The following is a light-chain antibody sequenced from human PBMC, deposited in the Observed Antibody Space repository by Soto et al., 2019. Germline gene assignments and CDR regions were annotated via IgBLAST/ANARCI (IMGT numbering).Light chain of an antibody. J-gene: IGKJ4*02. CDR2: GAS. CDR1: QSVSSSY. V-gene: IGKV3-20*01. Sequence: ELVLTQAPGTLSLSPGERATLSCRDSQSVSSSYLAWYQQKPGQAPRLLIYGASSRATGIPDRFSGSGYGTDFTLNISRLEPEDFAVYYCHQYDSSPLTFGGGTKVEIK. CDR3: HQYDSSPLT.